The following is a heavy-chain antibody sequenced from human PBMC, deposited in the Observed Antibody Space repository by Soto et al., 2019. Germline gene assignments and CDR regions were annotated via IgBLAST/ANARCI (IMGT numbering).Heavy chain of an antibody. V-gene: IGHV3-21*01. CDR1: GFTFSSYS. CDR3: ARVERAYCGGHCYDY. CDR2: ISSSSSYI. Sequence: EVQLVESGGGLVKPGGSLRLSCAASGFTFSSYSMNWVRQAPGKGLEWVSSISSSSSYIYYADSVKGRFTISRDNAKNSLYLQMNSLRAEDTAVYYCARVERAYCGGHCYDYWGQGTLVTVSS. D-gene: IGHD2-21*01. J-gene: IGHJ4*02.